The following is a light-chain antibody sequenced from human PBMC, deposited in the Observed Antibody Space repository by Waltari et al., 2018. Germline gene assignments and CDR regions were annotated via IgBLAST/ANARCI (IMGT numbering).Light chain of an antibody. Sequence: QSALTQPASVSGTPGQSITLSCTGTPSDVGNYDLVSWYQQHPGKAPKLLICEVNQRPSGYSSSFLGSKSGNTASLTSSGLHADDEADYYCCSYAGRGTYVFGSGTTVTVL. CDR2: EVN. J-gene: IGLJ1*01. CDR1: PSDVGNYDL. CDR3: CSYAGRGTYV. V-gene: IGLV2-23*02.